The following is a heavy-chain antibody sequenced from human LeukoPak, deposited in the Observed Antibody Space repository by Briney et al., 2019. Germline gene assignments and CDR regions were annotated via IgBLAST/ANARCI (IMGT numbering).Heavy chain of an antibody. CDR3: AKDREGITIFGVVIMAFDY. Sequence: GGSLRLSCAASGFTFSSYAMSWVRQAPGKGLEWVSAISGSGGSTYYADSVKGRFTISRDNSKNTLYLQMDSLRAEDTAVYYCAKDREGITIFGVVIMAFDYWGQGTLVTVPS. J-gene: IGHJ4*02. V-gene: IGHV3-23*01. CDR1: GFTFSSYA. CDR2: ISGSGGST. D-gene: IGHD3-3*01.